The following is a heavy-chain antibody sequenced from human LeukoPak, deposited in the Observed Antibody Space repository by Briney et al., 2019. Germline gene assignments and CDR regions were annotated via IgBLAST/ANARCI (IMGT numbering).Heavy chain of an antibody. D-gene: IGHD6-13*01. J-gene: IGHJ4*02. CDR2: MRSRATVI. Sequence: PGGSLRLSCAVSGFTFSSYEMNWVRQAPGKGLEWVGYMRSRATVIDYAGSVKGRFTISRDNAKNSLYLQMNSLRAEDTAVYYCARAGYSSSWAYWGQGTLVTVSS. CDR3: ARAGYSSSWAY. CDR1: GFTFSSYE. V-gene: IGHV3-48*03.